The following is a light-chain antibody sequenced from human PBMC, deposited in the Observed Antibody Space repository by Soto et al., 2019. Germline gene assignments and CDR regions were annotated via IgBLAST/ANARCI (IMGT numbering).Light chain of an antibody. J-gene: IGLJ2*01. CDR3: SSYAGSYTLV. Sequence: QAVVTQPRSVSGSPGQSVTISCTGTSNDVGGYNFVSWYQQHPGKVPKLFIYDVSRRPSGVPDRFSGSKSGNTASLTISGLQAEDEADYYCSSYAGSYTLVFGGGTSSPS. CDR1: SNDVGGYNF. CDR2: DVS. V-gene: IGLV2-11*01.